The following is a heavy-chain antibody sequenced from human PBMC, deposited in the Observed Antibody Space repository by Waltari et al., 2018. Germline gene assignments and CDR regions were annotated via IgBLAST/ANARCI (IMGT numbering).Heavy chain of an antibody. J-gene: IGHJ6*02. CDR2: TWPDGGKK. CDR1: GSIFIGYG. Sequence: QVQVVQSGGDVVQPGRSLRLSCEVSGSIFIGYGMHWVRQAPGKGLEWVVVTWPDGGKKIYPDTGKGRFTISRDNSENILYLQMDGLRVEDTAVYYCVRDAFGIGGVGGGMDVWGQGTTVSVSS. CDR3: VRDAFGIGGVGGGMDV. V-gene: IGHV3-33*08. D-gene: IGHD1-26*01.